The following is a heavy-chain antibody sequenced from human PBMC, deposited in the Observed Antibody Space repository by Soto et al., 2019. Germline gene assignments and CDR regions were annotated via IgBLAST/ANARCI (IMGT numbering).Heavy chain of an antibody. CDR3: ARGGADFWSGYFHYYYMDV. V-gene: IGHV4-61*01. Sequence: SVTMSLTCTVSGGYVSNGSYYWSCIRQPPGKGPEWIGYIYYSGSTNYNPSLKSRVTISVDTSKNQFSLKLSSVTAADTAVYYCARGGADFWSGYFHYYYMDVWGKGTTVTVSS. J-gene: IGHJ6*03. CDR2: IYYSGST. CDR1: GGYVSNGSYY. D-gene: IGHD3-3*01.